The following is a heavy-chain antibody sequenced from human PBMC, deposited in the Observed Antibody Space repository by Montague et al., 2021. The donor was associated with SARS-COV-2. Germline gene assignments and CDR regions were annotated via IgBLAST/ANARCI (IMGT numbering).Heavy chain of an antibody. D-gene: IGHD3-10*01. CDR2: INHSGST. J-gene: IGHJ3*02. Sequence: SETLSPTCAVYGGSLSGYYWSWIRQPPGKGLEWIGEINHSGSTNYNPSLKSRVTISVDTSKNQFSLKLSSVTAADTAVYYCAIPMVRGFSRAFDIWGQGTMVTVSS. V-gene: IGHV4-34*01. CDR3: AIPMVRGFSRAFDI. CDR1: GGSLSGYY.